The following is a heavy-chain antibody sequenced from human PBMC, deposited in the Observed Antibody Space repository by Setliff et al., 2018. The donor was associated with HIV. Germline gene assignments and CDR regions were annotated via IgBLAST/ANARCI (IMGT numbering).Heavy chain of an antibody. CDR3: ARGTRVGANDAFDI. Sequence: ASVKVSCKASGYTFTTYYIHWVRQAPGQGLEWMGIINPSGGSTSYAQKCQGRVTMTRDTSISKAYMELSRLRSDDTAVYYCARGTRVGANDAFDIWGQGTMVTVSS. D-gene: IGHD1-26*01. V-gene: IGHV1-46*01. J-gene: IGHJ3*02. CDR2: INPSGGST. CDR1: GYTFTTYY.